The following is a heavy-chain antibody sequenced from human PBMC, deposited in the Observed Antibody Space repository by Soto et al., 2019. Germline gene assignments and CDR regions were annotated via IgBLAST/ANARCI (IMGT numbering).Heavy chain of an antibody. CDR3: AALRGAVRGEDDY. CDR2: IVVGSGNT. CDR1: GFTFTSSA. D-gene: IGHD3-10*01. V-gene: IGHV1-58*01. Sequence: QMQLVQSGPEVKKPGTSVKVSCKASGFTFTSSAVQWVRQARGQRLEWIGWIVVGSGNTNYAQKFQERVTITRDMSTSTAYMELSSLRSEDTAVYYCAALRGAVRGEDDYWGQGTLVTVSS. J-gene: IGHJ4*02.